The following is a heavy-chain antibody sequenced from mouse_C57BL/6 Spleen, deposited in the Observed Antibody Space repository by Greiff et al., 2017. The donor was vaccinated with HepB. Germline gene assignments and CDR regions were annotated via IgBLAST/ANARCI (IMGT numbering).Heavy chain of an antibody. J-gene: IGHJ3*01. V-gene: IGHV5-2*01. D-gene: IGHD1-1*01. CDR3: SRHNGSQAWFAY. CDR1: EYEFPSHD. Sequence: EVQLVESGGGLVQPGESLKLSCESNEYEFPSHDMSWVRKTPEKRLELVAAINSDGGSTYYPETMESRFIISRDNTKKNLYLKMSSLRTEDTAFYYCSRHNGSQAWFAYWGQGTLVTVSA. CDR2: INSDGGST.